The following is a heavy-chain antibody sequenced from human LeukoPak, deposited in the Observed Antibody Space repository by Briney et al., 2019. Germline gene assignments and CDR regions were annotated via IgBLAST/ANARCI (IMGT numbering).Heavy chain of an antibody. J-gene: IGHJ4*02. CDR1: GFAFSSYE. Sequence: GGSLGLSCAASGFAFSSYEMNWVRQAPGKGLEWVSYISSNGDTIYYADSVKGRFTISRDNAKKSLYLQMNSLRVEDTAVYYCSSAYGGLLDYWGQGTLVTVSS. D-gene: IGHD3-16*01. CDR2: ISSNGDTI. V-gene: IGHV3-48*03. CDR3: SSAYGGLLDY.